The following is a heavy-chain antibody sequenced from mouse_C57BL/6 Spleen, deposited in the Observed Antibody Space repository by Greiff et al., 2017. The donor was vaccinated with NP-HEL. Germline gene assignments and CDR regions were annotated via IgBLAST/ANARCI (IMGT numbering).Heavy chain of an antibody. D-gene: IGHD2-4*01. Sequence: EVQLQQSGPELVKPGASVKISCKASGYTFTDYYMNWVKQSHGKSLEWIGDINPNNGGTSYNQKFKGKATLTVDKSSSTAYMELRSLTSEDSAVYYCASFYYDYAEGFAYWGQGTLVTVSA. CDR2: INPNNGGT. V-gene: IGHV1-26*01. CDR3: ASFYYDYAEGFAY. J-gene: IGHJ3*01. CDR1: GYTFTDYY.